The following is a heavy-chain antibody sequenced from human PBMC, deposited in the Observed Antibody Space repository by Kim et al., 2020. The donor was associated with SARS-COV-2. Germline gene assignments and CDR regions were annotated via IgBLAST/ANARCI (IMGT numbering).Heavy chain of an antibody. D-gene: IGHD3-9*01. CDR2: IIPIFGTA. J-gene: IGHJ3*02. CDR1: GGTFSSYA. Sequence: SVKVSCKASGGTFSSYAISWVRQAPGQGLEWMGGIIPIFGTANYAQKFQGRVTITADESTSTAYKELSSLRSEDTAVYYCARDEGRIYVILTSYYIQDAFDSCGQGTMVTVSS. V-gene: IGHV1-69*13. CDR3: ARDEGRIYVILTSYYIQDAFDS.